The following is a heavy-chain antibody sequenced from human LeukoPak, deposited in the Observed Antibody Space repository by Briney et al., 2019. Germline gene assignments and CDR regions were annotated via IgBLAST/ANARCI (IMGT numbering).Heavy chain of an antibody. J-gene: IGHJ4*02. D-gene: IGHD5-18*01. V-gene: IGHV4-4*07. Sequence: SETLSLTCTVSGGSVSTYRWSWIRQSAVKGLEWIGRVHNSGTTNYNPSLESRVTMSVDTSKNQFSLKLRSVTAADTAVYYCARDGLYSYGYSYFDFWGQGTLVTVSS. CDR1: GGSVSTYR. CDR3: ARDGLYSYGYSYFDF. CDR2: VHNSGTT.